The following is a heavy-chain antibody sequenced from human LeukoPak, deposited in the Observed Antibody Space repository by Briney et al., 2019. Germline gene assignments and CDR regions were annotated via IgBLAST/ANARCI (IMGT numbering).Heavy chain of an antibody. D-gene: IGHD6-13*01. CDR3: ARETYSSSWYDYYYYYMDV. CDR1: GFTFENYA. V-gene: IGHV3-20*04. J-gene: IGHJ6*03. CDR2: INWNGYST. Sequence: GGSLRLSCAASGFTFENYAMSWVRQAPGKGLEWVSTINWNGYSTDYADSVKGRFTISRDNAKNSLFLQMNSLRAEDTAVYYCARETYSSSWYDYYYYYMDVWGKGTTVTISS.